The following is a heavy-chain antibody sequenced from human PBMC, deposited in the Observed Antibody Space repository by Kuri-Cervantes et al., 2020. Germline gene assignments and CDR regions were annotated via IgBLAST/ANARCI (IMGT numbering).Heavy chain of an antibody. D-gene: IGHD5-12*01. Sequence: LSLTCAASGFIFREYYMSWIRQAPGKGLEWLSYISSSGSTIYYADSVKGRFTISRDNAKNTLYLQMNSLRAEDTAVYYCATMGYSGYDFFYWGQGTLVTVSS. CDR3: ATMGYSGYDFFY. J-gene: IGHJ4*02. CDR1: GFIFREYY. CDR2: ISSSGSTI. V-gene: IGHV3-11*01.